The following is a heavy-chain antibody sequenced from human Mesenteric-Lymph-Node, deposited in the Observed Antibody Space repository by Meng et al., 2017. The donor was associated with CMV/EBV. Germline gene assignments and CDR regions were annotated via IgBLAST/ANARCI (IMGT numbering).Heavy chain of an antibody. CDR1: GFTFSDYY. D-gene: IGHD1-7*01. Sequence: GGSLRLSCAASGFTFSDYYMSWIRQAPGKGLEWVSYISSSGSTIYYADSVKGRFTISRDNAKNSLYLQMNSLRAEDTAVYYCARDAILRHELLPGPKYYYYYGMDVWGQGTTVTVSS. V-gene: IGHV3-11*01. CDR2: ISSSGSTI. J-gene: IGHJ6*02. CDR3: ARDAILRHELLPGPKYYYYYGMDV.